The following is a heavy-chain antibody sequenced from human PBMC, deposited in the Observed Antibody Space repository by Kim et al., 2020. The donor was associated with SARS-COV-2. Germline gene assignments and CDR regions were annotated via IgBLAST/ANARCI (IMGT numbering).Heavy chain of an antibody. V-gene: IGHV3-23*01. D-gene: IGHD1-1*01. CDR1: GFTFTTYG. J-gene: IGHJ4*02. CDR2: ISDSGGST. Sequence: GGSLRLSCAASGFTFTTYGMSWVRQAPGKGLEWVSTISDSGGSTYYADSVKGRFTMSRDKSKNTLYLQMNSLRAEDTALYYCAYRTGFDYWGQGTLVTVSS. CDR3: AYRTGFDY.